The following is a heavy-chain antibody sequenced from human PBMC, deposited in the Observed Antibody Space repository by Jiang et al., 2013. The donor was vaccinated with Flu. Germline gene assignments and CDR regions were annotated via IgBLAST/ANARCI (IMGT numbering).Heavy chain of an antibody. J-gene: IGHJ4*02. CDR3: AHSVLYYDFWSGYYYFDY. CDR2: IYWDDDK. V-gene: IGHV2-5*02. D-gene: IGHD3-3*01. Sequence: KALEWLALIYWDDDKRYSPSLKSRLTITKDTSKNQVVLTMTNMDPVDTATYYCAHSVLYYDFWSGYYYFDYWGQGTLVTVSS.